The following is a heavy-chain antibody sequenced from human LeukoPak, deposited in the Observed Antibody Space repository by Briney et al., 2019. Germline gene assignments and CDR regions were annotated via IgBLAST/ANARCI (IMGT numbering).Heavy chain of an antibody. Sequence: ASVKVSCKISGHTLIRYGINWVRQAPGQGLEWIGWISSYNSDTNYAQKFQGRVTMTTDTSTNTAYMELRSLRSDDTAVYYCARAGVGPTTYSDYWGQGTLVTVSS. CDR2: ISSYNSDT. J-gene: IGHJ4*02. D-gene: IGHD1-26*01. CDR3: ARAGVGPTTYSDY. V-gene: IGHV1-18*01. CDR1: GHTLIRYG.